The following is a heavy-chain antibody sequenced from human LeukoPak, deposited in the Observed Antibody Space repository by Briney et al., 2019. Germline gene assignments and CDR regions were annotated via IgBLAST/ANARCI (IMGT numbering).Heavy chain of an antibody. CDR1: GYSFSIYG. CDR2: ISASDGTT. J-gene: IGHJ6*02. CDR3: ARDRGQWRYYYGMDV. Sequence: GASVKVSCKASGYSFSIYGITWARQAPGQGLEYLGWISASDGTTNYAQKVQDRVTMTTDTSTSTAYMELRSLRSDDTAVYYCARDRGQWRYYYGMDVWGQGTTVTVSS. D-gene: IGHD6-19*01. V-gene: IGHV1-18*01.